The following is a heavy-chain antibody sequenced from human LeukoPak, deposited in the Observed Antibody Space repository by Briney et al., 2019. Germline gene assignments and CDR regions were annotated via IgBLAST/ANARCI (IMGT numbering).Heavy chain of an antibody. CDR2: IIPILGIA. V-gene: IGHV1-69*04. CDR1: GGTFSSYA. CDR3: ARAFMMGSSSAFDI. D-gene: IGHD3-16*01. J-gene: IGHJ3*02. Sequence: GASVKVSCKASGGTFSSYAISWVRQAPGQGLEWMGRIIPILGIANYAQKFQGRVTITADKSTSTAYMELSSQRSEDTAVYHCARAFMMGSSSAFDIWGQGTMVTVSS.